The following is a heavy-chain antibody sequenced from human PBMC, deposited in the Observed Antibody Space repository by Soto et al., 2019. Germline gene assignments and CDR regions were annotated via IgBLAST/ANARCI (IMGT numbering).Heavy chain of an antibody. Sequence: XAILSLTCTVSGGSISSSSYYWGWIRQPPGKGLEWIGSIYYSGSTYYNPSLKSRVTISVDTSKNQFSLKLSSVTAADTAVYYCASQHWGSSGSYYKPPFDPWGQGTLVTVSS. CDR1: GGSISSSSYY. V-gene: IGHV4-39*01. D-gene: IGHD3-10*01. J-gene: IGHJ5*02. CDR3: ASQHWGSSGSYYKPPFDP. CDR2: IYYSGST.